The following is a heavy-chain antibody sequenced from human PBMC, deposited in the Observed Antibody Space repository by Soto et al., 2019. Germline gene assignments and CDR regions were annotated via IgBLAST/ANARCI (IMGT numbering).Heavy chain of an antibody. Sequence: ASVKVSCKASGYTFTGYYMHWVRQAPGPGLEWMGWINPNSGGTNYAQKFQGWVTMTRDTSISTAYMELSRLRSDDTAVYYCARGRGVYSSSSLGYYYYGMDVWGQGTTVTVSS. CDR3: ARGRGVYSSSSLGYYYYGMDV. D-gene: IGHD6-6*01. V-gene: IGHV1-2*04. CDR1: GYTFTGYY. J-gene: IGHJ6*02. CDR2: INPNSGGT.